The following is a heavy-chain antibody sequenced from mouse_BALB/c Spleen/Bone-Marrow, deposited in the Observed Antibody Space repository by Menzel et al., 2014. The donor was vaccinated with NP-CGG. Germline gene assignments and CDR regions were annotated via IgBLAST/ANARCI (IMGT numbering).Heavy chain of an antibody. CDR1: GYTFTNYW. J-gene: IGHJ3*01. V-gene: IGHV1-7*01. Sequence: VQLQHSRAELAKPGASVKMSCKASGYTFTNYWMHWVKQRPGQGLEWIGYIDPNTYYTRYNQKFKDKATLTADKSSSTAYLQLSSLTSEDSAVYYCARYWDAYWGQGTLVTVSA. D-gene: IGHD4-1*01. CDR3: ARYWDAY. CDR2: IDPNTYYT.